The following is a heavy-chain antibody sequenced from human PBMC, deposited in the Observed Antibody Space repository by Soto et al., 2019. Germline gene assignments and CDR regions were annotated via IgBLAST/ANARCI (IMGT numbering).Heavy chain of an antibody. J-gene: IGHJ4*02. Sequence: SETLSLTCAVSGGSISSSNWWSWVRQLPGKGLEWIGEINHSGSTNYNPSLKSRVTISVDTSKNQFSLKLSSVTAADTAVYYCARGGIAAAGTPSFYFDYWGQGTLVTVSS. D-gene: IGHD6-13*01. CDR3: ARGGIAAAGTPSFYFDY. V-gene: IGHV4-4*02. CDR2: INHSGST. CDR1: GGSISSSNW.